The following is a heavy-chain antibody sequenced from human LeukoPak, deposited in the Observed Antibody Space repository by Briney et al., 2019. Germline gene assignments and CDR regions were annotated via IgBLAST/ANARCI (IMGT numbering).Heavy chain of an antibody. V-gene: IGHV3-11*01. Sequence: PGGSLRLSCAASGFTFSDYYMSWIRQAPGKGPEWVSYISSSGSTIHYADSVKGRFTISRDNAKNSLYLQMNSLRAEDTAVYYCAKVLIVGATASFDYWGQGTLVTVSS. D-gene: IGHD1-26*01. CDR3: AKVLIVGATASFDY. CDR1: GFTFSDYY. J-gene: IGHJ4*02. CDR2: ISSSGSTI.